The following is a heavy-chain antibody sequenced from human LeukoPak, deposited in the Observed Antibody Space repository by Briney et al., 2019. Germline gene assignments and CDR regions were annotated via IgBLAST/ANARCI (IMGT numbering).Heavy chain of an antibody. J-gene: IGHJ4*02. V-gene: IGHV3-53*01. CDR1: GFTVSSNY. D-gene: IGHD6-6*01. Sequence: GGSLRLSCAVSGFTVSSNYMSWVRQAPGKWLGWGSVIYSGGSTYYAVSVKGRFTISRDHSNNTLYLQLTRLRAADPAVYYCARGIEAARPCWGQGTLVTVSS. CDR2: IYSGGST. CDR3: ARGIEAARPC.